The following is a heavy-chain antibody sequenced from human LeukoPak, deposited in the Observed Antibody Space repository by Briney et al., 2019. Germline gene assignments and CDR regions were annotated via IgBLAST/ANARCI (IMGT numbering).Heavy chain of an antibody. CDR1: GFTFSSYA. V-gene: IGHV3-23*01. CDR3: AKVPIVVVVAASPIEDY. D-gene: IGHD2-15*01. J-gene: IGHJ4*02. Sequence: GGSLRLSCAASGFTFSSYAMSWVRQAPGKGLEWVSAISGSGGSTYYADSVKGRFTISRDNSKNTLYLQMNSLRAEDTAVHYCAKVPIVVVVAASPIEDYWGQGTLVTVSS. CDR2: ISGSGGST.